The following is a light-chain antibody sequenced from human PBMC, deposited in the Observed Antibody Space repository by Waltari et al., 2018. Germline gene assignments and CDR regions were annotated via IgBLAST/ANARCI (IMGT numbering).Light chain of an antibody. V-gene: IGKV3-11*01. CDR2: ETS. CDR1: QNVGIF. J-gene: IGKJ4*01. CDR3: QQRSNWPPLT. Sequence: EIVLTQSPATQSLSPGQRATLSCRASQNVGIFLAWYQQKPGQAPRLLIYETSKRATGIPARFSGSGSGTDFALTISSLEPEDFAVYYCQQRSNWPPLTFGGGTRVEIK.